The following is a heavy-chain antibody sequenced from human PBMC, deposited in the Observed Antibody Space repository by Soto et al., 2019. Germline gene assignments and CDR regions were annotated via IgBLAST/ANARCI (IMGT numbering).Heavy chain of an antibody. Sequence: PSETLSLTCTVSGGSISSYYWSWIRQPAGKGLEWIGRIYTSGSTNYNPSLKSRVTMSVDTSKNQFSLKLSSVTAADTAVYYCARGKLGYCSSTSCSDLKYYYYGMDVWGQGTTVTVS. CDR3: ARGKLGYCSSTSCSDLKYYYYGMDV. V-gene: IGHV4-4*07. D-gene: IGHD2-2*01. CDR1: GGSISSYY. J-gene: IGHJ6*02. CDR2: IYTSGST.